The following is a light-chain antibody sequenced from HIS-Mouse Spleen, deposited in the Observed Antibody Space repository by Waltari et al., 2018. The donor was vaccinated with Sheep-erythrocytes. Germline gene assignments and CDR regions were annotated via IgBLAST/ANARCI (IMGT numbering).Light chain of an antibody. CDR1: ALTQKY. CDR2: EDS. Sequence: SYELTQPPSVSVSLGQMARTTCSGDALTQKYAYWYQQKSGQAPVLVIYEDSKRPSGIPERFSGSSSGTMATLTISGAQVEDEADYYCYSTDSSGNHRVFGTGTKVTVL. J-gene: IGLJ1*01. V-gene: IGLV3-10*01. CDR3: YSTDSSGNHRV.